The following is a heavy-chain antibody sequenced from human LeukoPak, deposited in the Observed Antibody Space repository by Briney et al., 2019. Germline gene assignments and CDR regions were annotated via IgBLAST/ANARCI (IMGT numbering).Heavy chain of an antibody. D-gene: IGHD3-9*01. V-gene: IGHV1-3*01. J-gene: IGHJ1*01. CDR2: INAGNGNT. CDR3: ARDLTELRYFDWLSAHAEYFQH. Sequence: GASVKVSCKASGYTFTSYAMHWVRQAPGQRLEWMGWINAGNGNTKYSQKFQGRVTITRDTSASTAYMELSSLRSEDTAVYYCARDLTELRYFDWLSAHAEYFQHWGQGTLVTVSS. CDR1: GYTFTSYA.